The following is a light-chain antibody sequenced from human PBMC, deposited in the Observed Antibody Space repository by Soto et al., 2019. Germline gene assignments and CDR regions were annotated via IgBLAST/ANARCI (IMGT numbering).Light chain of an antibody. Sequence: DFVMTQAPDSLAVSLGERATINCKSSQSVLYSSNNMNYLSWYQQKPGQPPKLLIYWASTRESGVPDRFSGSGSGTDFTLTISSVQAEDVAVYYCLQHYNTPPYSFGQGTKLEIK. V-gene: IGKV4-1*01. CDR3: LQHYNTPPYS. CDR2: WAS. CDR1: QSVLYSSNNMNY. J-gene: IGKJ2*03.